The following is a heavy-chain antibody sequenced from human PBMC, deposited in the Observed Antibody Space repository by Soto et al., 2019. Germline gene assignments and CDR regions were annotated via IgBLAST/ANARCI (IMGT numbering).Heavy chain of an antibody. CDR3: ARGPSTVATWLDY. D-gene: IGHD4-17*01. Sequence: PGGSLRLSCAASGFTFSSYGMHWVRQAPGKGLEWVAVITYDGSNKYYADSVKGRFTISRDNSKDTLYLQMNSLRAEDMAVYYCARGPSTVATWLDYWGQGTLVTVSS. V-gene: IGHV3-30*03. J-gene: IGHJ4*02. CDR1: GFTFSSYG. CDR2: ITYDGSNK.